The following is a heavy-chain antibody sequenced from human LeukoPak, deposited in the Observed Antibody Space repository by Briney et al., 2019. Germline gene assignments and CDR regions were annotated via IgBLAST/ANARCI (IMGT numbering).Heavy chain of an antibody. Sequence: SQTLSLTCAVSGGSISSGGYSWSWIRQPPGRGLEWIGYIYHSGSTYYNPSLKSRVTISVARSKNQCSLKLSSVTAADTAVYYCARARYPMVRGVNWFDPWGQGTLVTVSS. J-gene: IGHJ5*02. CDR2: IYHSGST. CDR1: GGSISSGGYS. D-gene: IGHD3-10*01. CDR3: ARARYPMVRGVNWFDP. V-gene: IGHV4-30-2*01.